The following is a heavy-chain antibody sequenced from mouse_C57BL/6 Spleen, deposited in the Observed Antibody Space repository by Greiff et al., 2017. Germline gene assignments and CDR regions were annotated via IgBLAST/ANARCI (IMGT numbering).Heavy chain of an antibody. V-gene: IGHV1-69*01. J-gene: IGHJ2*01. Sequence: QVQLQQPGAELVMPGASVKLSCKASGYTFTSYWMHWVKQRPGQGLEWIGEIDPSDSYTNYNQKFKGKSTLTVDKSSSTAYMQLSSLTSEDSAVYYCARSETTVVDYWGQGTTLTVSS. CDR3: ARSETTVVDY. D-gene: IGHD1-1*01. CDR1: GYTFTSYW. CDR2: IDPSDSYT.